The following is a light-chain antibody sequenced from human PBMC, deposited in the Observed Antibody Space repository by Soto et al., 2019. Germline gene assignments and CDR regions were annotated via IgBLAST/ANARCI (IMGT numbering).Light chain of an antibody. V-gene: IGKV3-20*01. CDR1: QIVSSNH. CDR2: AST. Sequence: EIVVTQSPSTLSLSPGERATLSCRASQIVSSNHLAWYQQKPGQAPRLLIFASTGRPTVIPDRFTGSGSGTDFTLAISRLEREDFAMYYCQQYGSSPYTFGQGTKVEIK. J-gene: IGKJ2*01. CDR3: QQYGSSPYT.